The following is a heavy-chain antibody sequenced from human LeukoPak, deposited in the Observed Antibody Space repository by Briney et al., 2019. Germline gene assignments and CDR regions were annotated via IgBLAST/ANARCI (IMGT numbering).Heavy chain of an antibody. CDR1: GGSFSGYY. V-gene: IGHV4-34*01. D-gene: IGHD6-13*01. J-gene: IGHJ5*02. CDR3: ARGGAAAGITRYNWFDP. CDR2: INHSGST. Sequence: SETLSLTCAVYGGSFSGYYWSWIRQPPGKGLEWIGEINHSGSTNYNPSLKSRVTISVDTSKNQLSLKLSSVTAADTAVYYCARGGAAAGITRYNWFDPWGQGTLVTVSS.